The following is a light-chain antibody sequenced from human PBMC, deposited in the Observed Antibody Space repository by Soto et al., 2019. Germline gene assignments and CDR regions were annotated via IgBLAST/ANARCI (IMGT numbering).Light chain of an antibody. CDR1: SSDVGGYNS. V-gene: IGLV2-14*03. J-gene: IGLJ1*01. Sequence: QSVLTQPASVSGSPGQSITISCTGTSSDVGGYNSVFWYQQHPGKAPKLMIYDVSSRPSGVSNRFSGSKSGNTASLTISGLQAEDEADYYCSSYTSSNTFVFGPGTKVTVL. CDR3: SSYTSSNTFV. CDR2: DVS.